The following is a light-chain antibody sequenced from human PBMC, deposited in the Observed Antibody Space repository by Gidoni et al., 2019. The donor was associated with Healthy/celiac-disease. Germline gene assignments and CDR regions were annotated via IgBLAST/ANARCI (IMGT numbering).Light chain of an antibody. Sequence: DIQMTQSPSTLSASVGDRVTITCRASQSISSWLAWYQQKPGKAPKLLIYDASSLDSWLPSRFSGGGSVTEVTMTISSLQSEDFANYYCEKNKRYPWTFGEGTKVEIK. CDR2: DAS. V-gene: IGKV1-5*01. CDR3: EKNKRYPWT. CDR1: QSISSW. J-gene: IGKJ1*01.